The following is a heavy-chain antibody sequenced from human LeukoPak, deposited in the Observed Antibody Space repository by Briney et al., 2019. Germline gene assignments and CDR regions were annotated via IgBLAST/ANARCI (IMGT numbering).Heavy chain of an antibody. CDR2: IFPKTGGT. Sequence: ASVKVSCKASGYTFTGYYLHWVRQAPGQGLEWMRWIFPKTGGTNYAQKFQGRVTMTRDTSISTAYIDLIGLRSDDTAVYYCAGPWDQVGFDSWGQGTLVTVSS. V-gene: IGHV1-2*02. J-gene: IGHJ5*01. D-gene: IGHD1-26*01. CDR3: AGPWDQVGFDS. CDR1: GYTFTGYY.